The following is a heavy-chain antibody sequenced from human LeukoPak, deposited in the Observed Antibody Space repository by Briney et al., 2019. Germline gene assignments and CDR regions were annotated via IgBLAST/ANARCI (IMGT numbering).Heavy chain of an antibody. CDR2: ISSSNSTI. Sequence: GGSLRLSCAASGFTFSSYSMNWVRQAPGKGLEWVSYISSSNSTIYYADSVKGRFTISRDNAKNSLYLQMNSLRAEDTAVYYCAIEMGATGEIDYWGQGTLVTVSS. J-gene: IGHJ4*02. V-gene: IGHV3-48*01. D-gene: IGHD7-27*01. CDR3: AIEMGATGEIDY. CDR1: GFTFSSYS.